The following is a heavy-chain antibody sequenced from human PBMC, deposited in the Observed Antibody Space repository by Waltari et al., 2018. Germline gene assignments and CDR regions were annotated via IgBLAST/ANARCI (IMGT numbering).Heavy chain of an antibody. V-gene: IGHV1-3*01. J-gene: IGHJ4*02. CDR3: AREDDMGEPG. CDR2: INAGNGNT. CDR1: GYTFTSYA. Sequence: QVQLVQSGAEVKKPGASVKVSCKASGYTFTSYAMHWVRQAPGQRLEWMGWINAGNGNTKDSQKFQGRVTITRDTSASTAYMELSSLRSEDTAGYDCAREDDMGEPGWGQGTLVTVSS. D-gene: IGHD3-16*01.